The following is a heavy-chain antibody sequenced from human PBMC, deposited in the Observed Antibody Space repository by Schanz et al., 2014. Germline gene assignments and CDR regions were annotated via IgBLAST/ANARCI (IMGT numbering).Heavy chain of an antibody. CDR3: ARDHPHRGVTGYYNDV. V-gene: IGHV3-11*04. Sequence: QVQLVESGGGLVKPGGSLRLSCAASGFIFNDYYMNWVRQAPGMGLEWISYIGSSSTTMYYADSVKGRFTISRDNAKNSLYLQMNSLRDEDTAVYYCARDHPHRGVTGYYNDVWGQGTSVTVSS. CDR2: IGSSSTTM. D-gene: IGHD3-9*01. J-gene: IGHJ6*02. CDR1: GFIFNDYY.